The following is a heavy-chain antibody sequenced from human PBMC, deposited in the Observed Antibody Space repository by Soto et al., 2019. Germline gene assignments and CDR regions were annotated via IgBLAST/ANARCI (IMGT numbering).Heavy chain of an antibody. J-gene: IGHJ6*02. CDR2: IIPILGIA. CDR3: ARGLRQQLDYYYYGMDV. V-gene: IGHV1-69*02. Sequence: QVQLVQSGAEVKKPGSSVKVSCKASGGTFSSYTISWVRQAPGQGLEWMGRIIPILGIANYAQKFQGRVTITADKSTSTAYMELSSLRSEDTAVYYCARGLRQQLDYYYYGMDVWGQGTTVTVS. CDR1: GGTFSSYT. D-gene: IGHD6-13*01.